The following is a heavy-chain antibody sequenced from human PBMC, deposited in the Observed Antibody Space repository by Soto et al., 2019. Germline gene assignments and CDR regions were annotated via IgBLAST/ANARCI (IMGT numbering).Heavy chain of an antibody. Sequence: QVQLVQSGAEVKKPGASVKVSCKASGYTFTSYGISWVRQAPGQGLEWMGWISAYNGNTNYAQKLQGRVTMTTDTSKSRVYVGLRSLRSDEAAVYYFARDLPRAKVVQMVYGEPTFAHWGRGTLVTVSS. V-gene: IGHV1-18*01. CDR3: ARDLPRAKVVQMVYGEPTFAH. J-gene: IGHJ4*01. CDR1: GYTFTSYG. CDR2: ISAYNGNT. D-gene: IGHD2-8*01.